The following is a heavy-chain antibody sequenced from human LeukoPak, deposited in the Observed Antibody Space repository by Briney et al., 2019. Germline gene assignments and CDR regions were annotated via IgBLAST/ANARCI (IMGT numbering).Heavy chain of an antibody. J-gene: IGHJ4*02. CDR1: GYTLTDYD. CDR2: MNTEKGNT. Sequence: ASVKVSCKASGYTLTDYDINWARQAPGQGLEWMGWMNTEKGNTGYAQKFQGRGAMTRDTSTTTAYLELTNLTPEDTAIYYCARGRGAYGSGSYLYDWGQGTLLTVSS. CDR3: ARGRGAYGSGSYLYD. D-gene: IGHD3-10*01. V-gene: IGHV1-8*02.